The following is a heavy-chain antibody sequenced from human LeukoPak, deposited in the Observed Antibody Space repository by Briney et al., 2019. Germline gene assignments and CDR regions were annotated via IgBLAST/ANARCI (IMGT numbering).Heavy chain of an antibody. J-gene: IGHJ6*03. D-gene: IGHD2-2*01. CDR1: GGSISSGDYY. CDR2: IYYSGST. Sequence: SETLSLTCTGSGGSISSGDYYWSWIRQPPGKGLEWIGYIYYSGSTYYNPSLKSRVTISVDTSKNQFSLKRSSVTAADTAVYYCARGRKDIVVVPAASPLLYYYYYYMDVWGKGTTVTVSS. CDR3: ARGRKDIVVVPAASPLLYYYYYYMDV. V-gene: IGHV4-30-4*08.